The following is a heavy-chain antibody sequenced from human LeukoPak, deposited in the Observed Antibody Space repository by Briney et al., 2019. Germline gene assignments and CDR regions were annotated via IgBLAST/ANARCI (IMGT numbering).Heavy chain of an antibody. CDR2: IRYDGSNK. D-gene: IGHD3-16*02. J-gene: IGHJ4*02. Sequence: PGGSLRLSCAASGFTFSSYGMHGVRQAPGTGLEWVAFIRYDGSNKYYADSVKGRFTISRDNSKNTLYLQMNSLRAEDTAVYYCVTIRSYYFDYWGQGTLVTVSS. V-gene: IGHV3-30*02. CDR3: VTIRSYYFDY. CDR1: GFTFSSYG.